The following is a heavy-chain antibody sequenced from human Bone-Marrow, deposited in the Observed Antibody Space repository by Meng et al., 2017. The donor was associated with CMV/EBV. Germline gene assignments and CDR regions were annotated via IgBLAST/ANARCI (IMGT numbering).Heavy chain of an antibody. J-gene: IGHJ4*02. Sequence: SETLSLTCTVSGGSISSYYWSWIRQPPGKGLEWIGYIYYSGSTNYNPSLKSRVTISVDTSKNQFSLKLSSVTVADTAVYYCARVALAARPEGYYFDFWGQGTLVTVSS. CDR2: IYYSGST. D-gene: IGHD6-6*01. CDR3: ARVALAARPEGYYFDF. CDR1: GGSISSYY. V-gene: IGHV4-59*08.